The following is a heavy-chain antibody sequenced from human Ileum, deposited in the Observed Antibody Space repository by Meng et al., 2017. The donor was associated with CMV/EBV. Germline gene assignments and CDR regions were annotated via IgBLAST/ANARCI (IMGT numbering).Heavy chain of an antibody. CDR2: ISSSSSNI. CDR3: ARGAIVPLDV. J-gene: IGHJ6*02. V-gene: IGHV3-21*01. CDR1: GFTFSSFT. D-gene: IGHD2-8*01. Sequence: GGSLRLSCAASGFTFSSFTMNWVRQAPGKWLEWVSSISSSSSNIYYADSLKGRFTISRDNAKNSLYLQMTSLRAEDTAVYYGARGAIVPLDVWGQGTTVTVSS.